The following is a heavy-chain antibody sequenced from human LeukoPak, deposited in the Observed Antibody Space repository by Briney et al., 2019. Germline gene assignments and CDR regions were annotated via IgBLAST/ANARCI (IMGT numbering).Heavy chain of an antibody. D-gene: IGHD6-13*01. CDR3: ASFALTAAGTGYYFDY. V-gene: IGHV1-2*02. Sequence: ASVKVSCKASGYTFTGYYMHWVRQAPGQGLEWMGWINPNSGGTNYAQKFQGRVTMTRDTSISTAYMELSRLRSDDTAVYYYASFALTAAGTGYYFDYWGQGTLVTVSS. CDR1: GYTFTGYY. J-gene: IGHJ4*02. CDR2: INPNSGGT.